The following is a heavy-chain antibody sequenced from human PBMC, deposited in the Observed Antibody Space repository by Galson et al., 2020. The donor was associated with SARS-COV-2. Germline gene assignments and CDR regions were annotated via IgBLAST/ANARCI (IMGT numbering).Heavy chain of an antibody. J-gene: IGHJ5*02. CDR3: ARVWERGFSYGNWFDP. CDR2: MNPKSGNT. CDR1: GYTFTNYD. D-gene: IGHD5-18*01. V-gene: IGHV1-8*01. Sequence: ASVKVSCKASGYTFTNYDINWVRQATGQGLEWMGWMNPKSGNTGYVQKFQGRFTMTRDTSINTAYMELSSLRFEDTAVYYCARVWERGFSYGNWFDPWGQGTLVTVSS.